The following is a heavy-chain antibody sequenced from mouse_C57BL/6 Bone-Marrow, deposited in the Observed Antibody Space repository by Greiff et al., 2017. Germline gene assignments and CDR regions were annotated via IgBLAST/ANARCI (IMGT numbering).Heavy chain of an antibody. V-gene: IGHV14-3*01. D-gene: IGHD1-1*01. CDR1: GFNIKNTY. CDR2: IDPANGNT. Sequence: EVQLQQSVAELVRPGASVKLSCTASGFNIKNTYMHWVKQRPEQGLEWIGRIDPANGNTKYATKFQGKATITADTSSNTAYLQLSSLTSEDTAIYYCARDYYGSSYGWYFDVWGTGTTVTVSS. J-gene: IGHJ1*03. CDR3: ARDYYGSSYGWYFDV.